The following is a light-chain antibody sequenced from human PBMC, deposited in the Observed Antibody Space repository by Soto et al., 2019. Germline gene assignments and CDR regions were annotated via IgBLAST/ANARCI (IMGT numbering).Light chain of an antibody. V-gene: IGLV1-40*01. CDR1: SSNIGAGCD. Sequence: QSVLTQPPSVSGAPGQRVTISCTGSSSNIGAGCDVHWYQQLPGTAPKLLIYGNSNRPSGVPDRFSGSKSGTSASLAITGLQAEDEADYYCQSYDSSLSGYVFGTGAKGTDL. J-gene: IGLJ1*01. CDR2: GNS. CDR3: QSYDSSLSGYV.